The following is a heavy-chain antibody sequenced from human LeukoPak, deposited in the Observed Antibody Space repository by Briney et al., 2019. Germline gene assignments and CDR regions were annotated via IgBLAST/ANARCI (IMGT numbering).Heavy chain of an antibody. CDR2: ISYDGSNK. V-gene: IGHV3-30*03. CDR3: ASHSSGWYALPFDY. CDR1: GFTFSSYG. J-gene: IGHJ4*02. Sequence: PGGSLRLSCAASGFTFSSYGMHWVRQAPGKGLERVAVISYDGSNKYYADSVKGRFTISRDNSKNTLYLQMNSLRAEDTAVYYCASHSSGWYALPFDYWGQGTLVTVSS. D-gene: IGHD6-19*01.